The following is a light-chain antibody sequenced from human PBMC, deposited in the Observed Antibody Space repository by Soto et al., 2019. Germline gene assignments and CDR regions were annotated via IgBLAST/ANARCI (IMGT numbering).Light chain of an antibody. J-gene: IGKJ4*01. CDR3: QQRSNWL. Sequence: EIVLTQFPATLSLSPGERATLSCRASRNVGSYLAWYQQKPCQAPRLLIYEAPNRATGIPARFSGRGSGTDFNLTTSSLEPEDFAVYYCQQRSNWLFDGRTKVEIK. V-gene: IGKV3-11*01. CDR1: RNVGSY. CDR2: EAP.